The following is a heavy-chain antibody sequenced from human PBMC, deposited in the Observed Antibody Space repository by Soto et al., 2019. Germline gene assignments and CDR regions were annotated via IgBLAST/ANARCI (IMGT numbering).Heavy chain of an antibody. J-gene: IGHJ5*02. V-gene: IGHV4-59*01. CDR3: VRSSAAAGALFLKWLDL. D-gene: IGHD6-13*01. Sequence: PWEPLSLTFTVSGGSISSSCWSWFGQPPGKGLEGIGYIYYSGSTNYNPSLKNRGTLSVDTSKNQFSLNRSAVTAPDTPLYYSVRSSAAAGALFLKWLDLGGQGTVVTVS. CDR1: GGSISSSC. CDR2: IYYSGST.